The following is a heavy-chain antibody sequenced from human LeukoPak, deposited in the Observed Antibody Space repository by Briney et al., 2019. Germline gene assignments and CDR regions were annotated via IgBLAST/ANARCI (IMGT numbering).Heavy chain of an antibody. CDR1: GFTFSSYS. V-gene: IGHV3-21*01. CDR2: IRSSSSYI. D-gene: IGHD3-22*01. CDR3: ARGGIFNPYEL. J-gene: IGHJ4*02. Sequence: GGSLRLSCAASGFTFSSYSMNWVRQAPGKGLEWVSSIRSSSSYIYYADSVKGRFTISRDNAKNSLYLQMTSLRVEDTAVYYCARGGIFNPYELWGQGTLVTVSS.